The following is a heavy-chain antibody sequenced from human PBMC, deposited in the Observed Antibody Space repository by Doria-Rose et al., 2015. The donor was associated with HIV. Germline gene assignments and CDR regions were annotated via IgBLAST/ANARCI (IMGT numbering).Heavy chain of an antibody. CDR2: ISSDDES. CDR3: ARIKSSRWYHKYYFDF. V-gene: IGHV2-26*01. CDR1: GVSLSSPGMG. D-gene: IGHD6-13*01. Sequence: QVTLKESGPVLVKPTETLTLTCTVSGVSLSSPGMGVSWIRQPPGKALEWLANISSDDESSYKTSLKSRLTISRGTSKSQVVLTMTDMDPVDTATYYCARIKSSRWYHKYYFDFWGQGTLVIVSA. J-gene: IGHJ4*02.